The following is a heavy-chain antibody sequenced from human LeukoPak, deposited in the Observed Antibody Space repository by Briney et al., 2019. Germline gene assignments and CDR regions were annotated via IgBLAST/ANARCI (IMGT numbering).Heavy chain of an antibody. CDR3: ARNKPLDPFDI. D-gene: IGHD1/OR15-1a*01. J-gene: IGHJ3*02. V-gene: IGHV4-59*01. CDR1: GGSISTYY. Sequence: SETLSLTCTVSGGSISTYYWSWIRQPPGKGLEWIGYIYYSGSTYYNPSLKSRVTISVDTSKNQFSLKLNGVTAADTAVYYCARNKPLDPFDIGGQGTMVTVST. CDR2: IYYSGST.